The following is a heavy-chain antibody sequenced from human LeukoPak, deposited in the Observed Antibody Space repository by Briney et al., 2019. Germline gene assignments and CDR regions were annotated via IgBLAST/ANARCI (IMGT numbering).Heavy chain of an antibody. Sequence: PGGSLRLSCAASGFTFSNFWMHWVRQTPGKGLVWVSRINRDGSSTNYVDSVKSRFTISRDNAKNTLYLQMNSLRDEDTAVYYCAKDGPEGKRVFDIWGQGTMVTVSS. CDR3: AKDGPEGKRVFDI. V-gene: IGHV3-74*01. CDR2: INRDGSST. J-gene: IGHJ3*02. CDR1: GFTFSNFW. D-gene: IGHD3/OR15-3a*01.